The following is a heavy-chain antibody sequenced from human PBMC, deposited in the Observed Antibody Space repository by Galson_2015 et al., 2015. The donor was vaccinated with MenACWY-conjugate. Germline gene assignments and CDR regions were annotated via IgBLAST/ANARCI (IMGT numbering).Heavy chain of an antibody. Sequence: LVKPTQTLTLTCTFSGFSLTTRAMCVSWIRQPPGKALEWLAHIDWDDDRYYSTSLKTRLSISKDTSKNQVVLTMTNMDPADTAMYYCATASSGNWFDPWGQGSLVTVSS. D-gene: IGHD6-6*01. CDR3: ATASSGNWFDP. J-gene: IGHJ5*02. CDR1: GFSLTTRAMC. V-gene: IGHV2-70*01. CDR2: IDWDDDR.